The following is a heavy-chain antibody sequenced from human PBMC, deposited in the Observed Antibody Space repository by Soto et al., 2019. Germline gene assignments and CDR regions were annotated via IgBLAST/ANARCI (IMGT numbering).Heavy chain of an antibody. Sequence: PSETLSLTCTVSGGSISSGGYYWSWIRQHPGKGLEWIGYIYYSGSTYYNPSLKSRVTISVDTSKNQFSLKLSSVTAADTAVYYCASSPGATTSIDYWGQGTLVTVSS. D-gene: IGHD1-26*01. CDR2: IYYSGST. CDR3: ASSPGATTSIDY. V-gene: IGHV4-31*03. J-gene: IGHJ4*02. CDR1: GGSISSGGYY.